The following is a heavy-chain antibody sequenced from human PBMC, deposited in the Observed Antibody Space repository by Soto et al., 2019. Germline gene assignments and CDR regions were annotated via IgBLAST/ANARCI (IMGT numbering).Heavy chain of an antibody. V-gene: IGHV3-66*01. J-gene: IGHJ5*02. Sequence: GGSLRLSCAASGFTVSSNYMSWVRQAPGKGLEWVSVIYSGGSTYYADSVKGRFTISRDNSKNTLYLQMKSQRAEDTAVYYCARVLYYYDSSGYYYDWFYPWGQGTLVTVSS. CDR2: IYSGGST. D-gene: IGHD3-22*01. CDR1: GFTVSSNY. CDR3: ARVLYYYDSSGYYYDWFYP.